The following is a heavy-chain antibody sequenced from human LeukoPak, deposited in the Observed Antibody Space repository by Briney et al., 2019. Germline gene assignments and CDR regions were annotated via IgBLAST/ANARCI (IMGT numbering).Heavy chain of an antibody. CDR3: AKRSGLYYYYSYMDV. D-gene: IGHD2-15*01. CDR2: ISYDGSNK. Sequence: GGSLRLSRAASGFTYSSYAMHWVRQVPGKGLEWVAVISYDGSNKYYADSVKGRFTISRDNSMNTLYLQMNSLRAEDTAVYYCAKRSGLYYYYSYMDVWGSGTTVTPSS. J-gene: IGHJ6*03. CDR1: GFTYSSYA. V-gene: IGHV3-30-3*01.